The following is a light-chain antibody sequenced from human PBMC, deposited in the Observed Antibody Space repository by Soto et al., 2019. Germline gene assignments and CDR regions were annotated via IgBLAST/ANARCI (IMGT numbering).Light chain of an antibody. CDR3: QSYDSSLSGSGV. J-gene: IGLJ3*02. CDR2: GHN. V-gene: IGLV1-40*01. CDR1: YSNIGAGYE. Sequence: QSVLTQPPSVSAAPGQKVTISCSGSYSNIGAGYEVHWYQQIPGTAPKLLISGHNNRPSGVPDRFFGSKSGTSASLTIIGLQAEDEADYYCQSYDSSLSGSGVFGGGTK.